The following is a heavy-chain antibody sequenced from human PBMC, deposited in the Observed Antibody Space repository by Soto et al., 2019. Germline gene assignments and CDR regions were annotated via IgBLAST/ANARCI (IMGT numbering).Heavy chain of an antibody. CDR1: GYSFSTHA. J-gene: IGHJ4*02. D-gene: IGHD1-7*01. V-gene: IGHV1-3*01. CDR2: INSVNDHT. Sequence: ASVKVSCKASGYSFSTHAMHWVRQAPGQGLEWVGWINSVNDHTIYSEKFQGRVTITSDTSATTAYMELSSLTSEDTAVYYCARNIIGGTTDYWGQGTLVTVYS. CDR3: ARNIIGGTTDY.